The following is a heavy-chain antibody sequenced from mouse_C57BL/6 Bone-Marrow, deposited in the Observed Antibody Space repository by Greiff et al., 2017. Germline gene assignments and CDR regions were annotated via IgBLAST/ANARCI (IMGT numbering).Heavy chain of an antibody. D-gene: IGHD1-1*01. CDR1: GYAFSSYW. CDR3: ARLGYYGSSHYFDY. J-gene: IGHJ2*01. Sequence: VQLQQSGAELVKPGASVKISCKASGYAFSSYWINWVKQRPGKGLEWIGQIYPGDGDTNYNGKFKGKATLTADKSSSTAYMQLSSLTSEDSAVYFCARLGYYGSSHYFDYWGQGTTLTVSS. CDR2: IYPGDGDT. V-gene: IGHV1-80*01.